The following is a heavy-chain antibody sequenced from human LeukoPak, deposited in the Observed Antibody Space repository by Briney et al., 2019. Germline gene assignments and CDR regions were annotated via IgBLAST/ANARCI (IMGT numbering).Heavy chain of an antibody. Sequence: SSETLSLTCAVYGGSFSGYYWSWIRQPPGKGLEWIGEINHSGSTNYNPSLKSRVTISVDTSKNQFSLKLSSVTAADAAVYYCARGGYSGYDDFYYFDYWGQGTLVTVSS. CDR3: ARGGYSGYDDFYYFDY. CDR2: INHSGST. J-gene: IGHJ4*02. D-gene: IGHD5-12*01. CDR1: GGSFSGYY. V-gene: IGHV4-34*01.